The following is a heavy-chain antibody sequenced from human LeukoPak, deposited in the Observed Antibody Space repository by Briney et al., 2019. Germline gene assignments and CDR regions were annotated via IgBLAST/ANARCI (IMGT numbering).Heavy chain of an antibody. V-gene: IGHV3-23*01. J-gene: IGHJ5*02. Sequence: GGSLRLSCAASGFTFSSYAMSWVRQAPGKGLEWVSVISGSGGSTYYADSVKGRFTISRDNSKNTLYLQMNSLRAEDTAVYYCARDSGSSWYNNWFDPWGQGTLVTVSS. CDR3: ARDSGSSWYNNWFDP. CDR1: GFTFSSYA. CDR2: ISGSGGST. D-gene: IGHD6-13*01.